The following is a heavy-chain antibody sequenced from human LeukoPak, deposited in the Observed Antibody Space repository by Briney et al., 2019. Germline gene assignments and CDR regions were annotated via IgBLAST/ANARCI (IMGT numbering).Heavy chain of an antibody. J-gene: IGHJ6*02. CDR1: GYTFTSYY. D-gene: IGHD4-4*01. V-gene: IGHV1-46*01. CDR2: INPSGGST. CDR3: ARDGTVTITYYYYGMDV. Sequence: GASVKVSCKASGYTFTSYYMHWVRQAPGQGLEWMGIINPSGGSTSYAQKFQGRVTMTRDTSTSTVYMELSSLRSEDTAVYYCARDGTVTITYYYYGMDVWGQGTTVTVSS.